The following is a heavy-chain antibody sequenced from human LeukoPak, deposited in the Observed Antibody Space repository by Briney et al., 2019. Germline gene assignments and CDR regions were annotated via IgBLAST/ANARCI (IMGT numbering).Heavy chain of an antibody. CDR3: AKDHKRYFDGQYEY. V-gene: IGHV3-23*01. J-gene: IGHJ4*02. CDR1: GFTFSSSA. Sequence: PGGSLRLSCAASGFTFSSSAMSWVRQAPGKGLEWVSAISGSGGSTYYTDSVKGRFTISRDNSKNTLYLQMNSLRAEDTAVYYCAKDHKRYFDGQYEYWGQGALVTVSS. D-gene: IGHD3-9*01. CDR2: ISGSGGST.